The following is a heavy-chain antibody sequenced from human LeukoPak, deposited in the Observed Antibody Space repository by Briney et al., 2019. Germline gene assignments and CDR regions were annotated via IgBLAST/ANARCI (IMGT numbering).Heavy chain of an antibody. CDR2: IVVGSDNA. CDR3: AADDLTRAY. Sequence: GASVKVSCKASGFTFTNSAIQWVRQARGQRLEWLGWIVVGSDNANYAQKFQDRVIITRDMSTSTAYMEVSSLRSEDTAVYYCAADDLTRAYWGQGTLVTVSS. CDR1: GFTFTNSA. J-gene: IGHJ4*02. V-gene: IGHV1-58*02.